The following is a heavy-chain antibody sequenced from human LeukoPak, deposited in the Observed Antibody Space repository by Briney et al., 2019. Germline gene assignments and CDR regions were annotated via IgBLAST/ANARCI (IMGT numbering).Heavy chain of an antibody. V-gene: IGHV3-30*04. J-gene: IGHJ3*02. CDR1: GFTFSSYA. CDR3: ARDGYDAFDI. D-gene: IGHD6-13*01. Sequence: PERSLRLSCAASGFTFSSYAMHWVRQAPGKGLEWVAVISYDGSNKYYADSVKGRFTISRDNSKNTLYLQMNSLRAEDTAVYYCARDGYDAFDIWGQGTMVTVSS. CDR2: ISYDGSNK.